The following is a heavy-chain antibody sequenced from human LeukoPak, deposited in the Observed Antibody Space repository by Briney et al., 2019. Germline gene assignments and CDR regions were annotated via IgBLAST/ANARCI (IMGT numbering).Heavy chain of an antibody. J-gene: IGHJ4*02. V-gene: IGHV3-15*07. CDR3: TTDPRSFYDILTGYHIDY. CDR1: GSIFSNAW. Sequence: GGSLRLSCAASGSIFSNAWMNWVRQAPGKGLEWVGRIKSKTDGGTTDYAAPVKGRFTISRDDSKNTLYLQMNSLKTEDTAVYYCTTDPRSFYDILTGYHIDYWGQGTLVTVSS. CDR2: IKSKTDGGTT. D-gene: IGHD3-9*01.